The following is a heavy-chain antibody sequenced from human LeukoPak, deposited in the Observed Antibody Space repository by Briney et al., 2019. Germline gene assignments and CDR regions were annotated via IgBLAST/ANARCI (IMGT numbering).Heavy chain of an antibody. CDR1: GGSFSNYY. D-gene: IGHD3-3*01. Sequence: SEALSLTCAVYGGSFSNYYWSWIRQPPGKGLEWIGEINHSGSTTYNPSLKSRVTISIDTSKNQFSLKLSSVTAADTALYYCARGRDFWSGYYRNAFDIWGQGTMVTVSS. V-gene: IGHV4-34*01. CDR3: ARGRDFWSGYYRNAFDI. J-gene: IGHJ3*02. CDR2: INHSGST.